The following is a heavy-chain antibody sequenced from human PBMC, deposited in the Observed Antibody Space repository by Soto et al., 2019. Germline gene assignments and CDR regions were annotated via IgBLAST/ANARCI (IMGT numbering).Heavy chain of an antibody. Sequence: XSVKVSCTASGYTFTSYDIDLVRQATGQGLEWMGWMNPNSGNTGYAQKFQVRVTMTRNTSISTAYMELSSLRSEDTAVYYCATAMVGVPTAAFDLWGQGTMVTVSS. D-gene: IGHD1-26*01. CDR2: MNPNSGNT. J-gene: IGHJ3*01. CDR1: GYTFTSYD. V-gene: IGHV1-8*01. CDR3: ATAMVGVPTAAFDL.